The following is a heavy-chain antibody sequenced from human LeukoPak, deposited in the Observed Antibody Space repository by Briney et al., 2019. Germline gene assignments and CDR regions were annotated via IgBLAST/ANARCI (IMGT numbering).Heavy chain of an antibody. J-gene: IGHJ4*02. Sequence: GGSLRLSCAASGFTFSSYSMNWVRQAPGKGLEWVSYISSSSSTIYYADSVKGRFTISRDNAKNSLYLQMNSLRAEDTAVYYCARDWYYYDSSGFVYWGQGTLVTVSS. CDR1: GFTFSSYS. CDR2: ISSSSSTI. CDR3: ARDWYYYDSSGFVY. V-gene: IGHV3-48*01. D-gene: IGHD3-22*01.